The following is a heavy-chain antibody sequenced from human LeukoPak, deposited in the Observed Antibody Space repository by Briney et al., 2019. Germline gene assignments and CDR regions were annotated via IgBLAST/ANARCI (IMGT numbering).Heavy chain of an antibody. V-gene: IGHV3-66*01. CDR2: IYSGGST. CDR1: GFTVSSNY. J-gene: IGHJ6*02. CDR3: ARDLTGGIAVAYGMDV. D-gene: IGHD6-19*01. Sequence: PGGSLRLSCAASGFTVSSNYMSWVRQAPGKGLEWVSVIYSGGSTYYADSVKGRFTISRDNSKNTLYLQMNSLRAEDTAVYYCARDLTGGIAVAYGMDVWGQGTTVTVSS.